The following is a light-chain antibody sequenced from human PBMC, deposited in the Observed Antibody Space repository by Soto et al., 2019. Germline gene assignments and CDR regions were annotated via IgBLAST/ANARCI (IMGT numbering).Light chain of an antibody. CDR3: QQRSNWPPFT. CDR2: WAS. V-gene: IGKV4-1*01. J-gene: IGKJ5*01. Sequence: DIVMTQSPDSLAVSLGERATIHCKSSQSVLYSSSNKNYLAWYQHKPGQPPRLLIYWASTRESGVPDRFSGSGSGTDFTLTISSLEPEDFAVYYCQQRSNWPPFTFGQGTRLEIK. CDR1: QSVLYSSSNKNY.